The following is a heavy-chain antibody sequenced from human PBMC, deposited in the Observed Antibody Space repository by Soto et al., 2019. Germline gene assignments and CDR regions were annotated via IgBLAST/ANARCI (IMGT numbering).Heavy chain of an antibody. Sequence: ELVQSGAEAKKPGTSVKVSCKASGYTFSTSTISWVRQAPGQGLEWLGWIKAYSGNTNYAPKLQGRVTMTTDTSTSTAYLELRSLTNDDTAMYYCAIANYGDDDYWGQGTLVTVSS. V-gene: IGHV1-18*04. CDR3: AIANYGDDDY. CDR2: IKAYSGNT. D-gene: IGHD4-17*01. CDR1: GYTFSTST. J-gene: IGHJ4*02.